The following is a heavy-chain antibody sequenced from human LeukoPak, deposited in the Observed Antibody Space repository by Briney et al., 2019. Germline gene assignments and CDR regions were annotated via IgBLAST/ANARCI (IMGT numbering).Heavy chain of an antibody. Sequence: PSETLSLTCSIYGDSISSSYWSWIRQPPGKGLEWIGYIHYSGSTNYNPSLKSRLTISADTSKNQFSLKLSSVTAADTAVYYCARGVGGRDYWGQGTLVTVSS. CDR3: ARGVGGRDY. CDR1: GDSISSSY. D-gene: IGHD1-26*01. J-gene: IGHJ4*02. CDR2: IHYSGST. V-gene: IGHV4-59*01.